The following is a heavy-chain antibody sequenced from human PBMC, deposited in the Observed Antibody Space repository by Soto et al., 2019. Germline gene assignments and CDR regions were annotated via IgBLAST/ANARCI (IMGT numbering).Heavy chain of an antibody. CDR2: ISGSGSDT. CDR1: GFTFSSYG. J-gene: IGHJ4*02. CDR3: AKDRDALTTEVVIRNFDY. D-gene: IGHD3-22*01. Sequence: EVQLLESGGDLAQPGGSLTLSCAASGFTFSSYGMTWVRQAPGKGLEWVSDISGSGSDTFYADAVKGRFAISRDNSKNTLYLQMNSLRGEDTAVYYCAKDRDALTTEVVIRNFDYWGQGTLVTVSS. V-gene: IGHV3-23*01.